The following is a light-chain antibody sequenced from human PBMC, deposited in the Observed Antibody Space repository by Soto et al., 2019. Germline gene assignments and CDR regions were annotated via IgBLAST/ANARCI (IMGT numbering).Light chain of an antibody. Sequence: EIVLTQSPGILSLSPGARATLSCRASQTVAYTSLAWYQQRPGQAPRLLIYGTSTRATGTPDRFIGSGSGTAFTLTISRLEPEDFAVYYCQQYVPTPRTFGQGTKVE. CDR1: QTVAYTS. CDR2: GTS. V-gene: IGKV3-20*01. CDR3: QQYVPTPRT. J-gene: IGKJ1*01.